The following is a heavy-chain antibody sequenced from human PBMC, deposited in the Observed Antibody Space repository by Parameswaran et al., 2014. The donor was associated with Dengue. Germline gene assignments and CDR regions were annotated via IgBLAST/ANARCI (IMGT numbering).Heavy chain of an antibody. Sequence: WIRQPPGKGLEWVAVITYDGSNTYYADSVKDRFTISRDNSKNTLFLHMNSLRPQDTAIYYCAPGNGYDSSGSYNPSYFDYWGQGTLVTVSS. CDR3: APGNGYDSSGSYNPSYFDY. J-gene: IGHJ4*02. CDR2: ITYDGSNT. D-gene: IGHD3-22*01. V-gene: IGHV3-30*04.